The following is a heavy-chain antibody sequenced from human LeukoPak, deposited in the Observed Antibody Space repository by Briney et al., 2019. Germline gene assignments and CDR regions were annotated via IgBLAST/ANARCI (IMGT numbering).Heavy chain of an antibody. CDR3: ASGASGYSFDY. J-gene: IGHJ4*02. V-gene: IGHV1-18*01. Sequence: ASVKVSCKASGYTFTSYGISWVRQAPGQGLEWMGWISAYNGNTNYAQKLQGRVTMTRDTSISTAYMELSRLRSDDTAVYYCASGASGYSFDYWGQGTLVTVSS. CDR1: GYTFTSYG. CDR2: ISAYNGNT. D-gene: IGHD5-12*01.